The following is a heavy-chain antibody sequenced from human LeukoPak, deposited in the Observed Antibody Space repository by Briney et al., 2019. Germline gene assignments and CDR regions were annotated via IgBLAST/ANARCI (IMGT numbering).Heavy chain of an antibody. CDR2: ISRSGGTI. D-gene: IGHD2-2*01. CDR3: ARRDAHDY. CDR1: GFNFSTYW. Sequence: GGSLRLSCVASGFNFSTYWMNWVRQAPGKGLEWVSYISRSGGTIYYADSVKGRFTISRDNAKNSLYLQMNSLRDEDTAVYYCARRDAHDYWGQGTLVTVSS. J-gene: IGHJ4*02. V-gene: IGHV3-48*02.